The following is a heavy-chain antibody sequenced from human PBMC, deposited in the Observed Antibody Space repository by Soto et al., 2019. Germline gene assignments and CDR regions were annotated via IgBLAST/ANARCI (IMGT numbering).Heavy chain of an antibody. J-gene: IGHJ6*02. CDR3: ARAGEPHSTYYDFLRGYYYYYGMDV. V-gene: IGHV4-59*01. CDR1: GGSISSYY. CDR2: IYYSGST. D-gene: IGHD3-3*01. Sequence: PSETLSLTCTVSGGSISSYYWSWIRQPPGKXLEWIGYIYYSGSTNYNPSLKSRVTISVDTSKNQFSLKLSSVTAADAAVYYCARAGEPHSTYYDFLRGYYYYYGMDVWGQGTTVTVSS.